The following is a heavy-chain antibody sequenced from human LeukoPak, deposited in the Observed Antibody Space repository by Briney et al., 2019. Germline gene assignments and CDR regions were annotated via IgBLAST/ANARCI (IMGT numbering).Heavy chain of an antibody. CDR3: ARDALRFILTGWQSHFDY. Sequence: GGSLRLSCAASGFTFSSYAMHWVRQAPGKGLEWVAVISYDGSNKYYADSVKGRFTISRDNSKNTLYLQMNSLRAEDTAVYYCARDALRFILTGWQSHFDYWGQGTPVTVSS. J-gene: IGHJ4*02. V-gene: IGHV3-30*04. D-gene: IGHD3-9*01. CDR2: ISYDGSNK. CDR1: GFTFSSYA.